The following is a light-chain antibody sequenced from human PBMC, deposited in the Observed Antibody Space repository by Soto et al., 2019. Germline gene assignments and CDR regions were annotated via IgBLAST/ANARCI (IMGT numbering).Light chain of an antibody. V-gene: IGKV3-20*01. Sequence: ENVLTQSPGTLSLSPVERATLSCRASQSVTNNFFAWYQQKPGQAPRLLIYCISSRATGIPDRFSGSGSGTDFTLTISRLQPEDFVVYYCQQYITLPHTFGQGTKLEVK. CDR1: QSVTNNF. J-gene: IGKJ2*01. CDR2: CIS. CDR3: QQYITLPHT.